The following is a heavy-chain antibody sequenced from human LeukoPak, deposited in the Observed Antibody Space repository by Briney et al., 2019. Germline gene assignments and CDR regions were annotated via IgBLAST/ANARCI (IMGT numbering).Heavy chain of an antibody. CDR2: IYYSGST. J-gene: IGHJ4*02. D-gene: IGHD2/OR15-2a*01. CDR3: ARPPGFSTIFWD. Sequence: ADPLSLTCTVSGGSISGSRYSWGRIRQPPGKGLEWIGSIYYSGSTYYKPSLKSRVTISVDTSKNQFSLKLSSVTAADTAVYYCARPPGFSTIFWDWGQGTLVTVTS. CDR1: GGSISGSRYS. V-gene: IGHV4-39*01.